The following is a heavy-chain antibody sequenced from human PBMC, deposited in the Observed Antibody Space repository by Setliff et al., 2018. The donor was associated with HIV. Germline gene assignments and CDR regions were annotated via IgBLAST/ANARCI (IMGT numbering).Heavy chain of an antibody. CDR2: IHYSGST. D-gene: IGHD3-22*01. CDR1: GGSISSSSYY. CDR3: VRHVDSDTSGHPDWFDP. V-gene: IGHV4-39*01. J-gene: IGHJ5*02. Sequence: PSETLSLTCTVSGGSISSSSYYWGWIRQPPGKGLEWIGTIHYSGSTYYNPSLKSRVTISVDTAKNQFSLNLNSVTAADTAVYYCVRHVDSDTSGHPDWFDPWGQGTLVTVSS.